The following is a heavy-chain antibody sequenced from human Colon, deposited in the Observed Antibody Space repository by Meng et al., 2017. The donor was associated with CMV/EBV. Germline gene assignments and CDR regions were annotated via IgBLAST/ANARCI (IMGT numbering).Heavy chain of an antibody. Sequence: GGSLRLSCAASGFTFTSFSMHWVRLVPGPGLESVIHISYDSFTKYSVDSVKGRFPISRDKSNNMLYLQMTSLRPEDTAVYFCAKRTGTTIDYWGQGTQVTVSS. CDR1: GFTFTSFS. D-gene: IGHD1/OR15-1a*01. V-gene: IGHV3-30*14. J-gene: IGHJ4*02. CDR2: ISYDSFTK. CDR3: AKRTGTTIDY.